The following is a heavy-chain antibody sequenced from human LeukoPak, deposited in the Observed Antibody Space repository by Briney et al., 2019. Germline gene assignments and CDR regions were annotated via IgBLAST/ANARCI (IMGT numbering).Heavy chain of an antibody. V-gene: IGHV3-30*18. CDR2: ISYDGSNK. CDR1: GFTFSSYG. Sequence: PGGSLRLSCAASGFTFSSYGMHWVRQAPGKGLEGGAVISYDGSNKHYADPVKGRFTISRDNTKNTLYLQMNSLRAEDPAVYYCAKGSSSWELLWGVGDYWGQGSLVTVSS. D-gene: IGHD1-26*01. CDR3: AKGSSSWELLWGVGDY. J-gene: IGHJ4*02.